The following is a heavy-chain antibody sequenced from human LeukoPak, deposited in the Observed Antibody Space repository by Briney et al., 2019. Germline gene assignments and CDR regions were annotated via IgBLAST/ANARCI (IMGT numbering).Heavy chain of an antibody. Sequence: SETLSLTCTVSGGSISSYYWSWIRQPPGKGLEWIGYIYYSGSTNYNPSLKSRVTISVDTSKNKFSLKLSSVTAADTAGYYCARGGNGYYYLFNYWGQGTLVTVSS. J-gene: IGHJ4*02. CDR3: ARGGNGYYYLFNY. CDR2: IYYSGST. V-gene: IGHV4-59*01. D-gene: IGHD3-22*01. CDR1: GGSISSYY.